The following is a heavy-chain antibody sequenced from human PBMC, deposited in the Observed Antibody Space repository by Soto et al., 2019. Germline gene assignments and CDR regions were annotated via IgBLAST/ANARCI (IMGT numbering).Heavy chain of an antibody. CDR2: IYRGGST. J-gene: IGHJ3*02. Sequence: EVQLVETGGGLIQPGGSLRLSCAASGFTVSSNYMGWVRQAPGTGLEWVSVIYRGGSTYYAGSVKGRFTISRDNSKHTLFLQMNSLRAEDTSVYYCARDGAYYEYTWGAFDIWGQGTMVTVSS. V-gene: IGHV3-53*02. D-gene: IGHD3-16*01. CDR3: ARDGAYYEYTWGAFDI. CDR1: GFTVSSNY.